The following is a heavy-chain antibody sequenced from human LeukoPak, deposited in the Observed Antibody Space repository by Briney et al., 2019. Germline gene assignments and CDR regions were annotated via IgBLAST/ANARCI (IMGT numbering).Heavy chain of an antibody. CDR1: GLTFSTYS. Sequence: GGSLRLSCGASGLTFSTYSMNWVRQAPGKGLEWVSYISSDSGTRYYADSVKGRFAISRDNAKNSLYLQMNSLRAENTAVYYCARAAQPGFDPWGQGTLVTVSS. CDR3: ARAAQPGFDP. CDR2: ISSDSGTR. J-gene: IGHJ5*02. V-gene: IGHV3-48*01. D-gene: IGHD1-14*01.